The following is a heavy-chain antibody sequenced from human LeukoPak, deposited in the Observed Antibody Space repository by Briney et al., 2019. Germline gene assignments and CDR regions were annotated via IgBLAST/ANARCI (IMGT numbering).Heavy chain of an antibody. Sequence: QSGGSLRLSCAASGFTFNKYAMNWVRQPPGKGLEWGLSIAGTGGSTYYADSVKGRFTLSRDNSENTLYLQLNSLRAEDSGIYYCAKAFRIVGIGNPDDAFDVWGQGTVVTVSS. D-gene: IGHD1-26*01. CDR2: IAGTGGST. V-gene: IGHV3-23*01. CDR3: AKAFRIVGIGNPDDAFDV. CDR1: GFTFNKYA. J-gene: IGHJ3*01.